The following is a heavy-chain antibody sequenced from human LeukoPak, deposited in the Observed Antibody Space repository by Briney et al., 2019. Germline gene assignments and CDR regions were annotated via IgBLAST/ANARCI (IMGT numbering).Heavy chain of an antibody. D-gene: IGHD1-7*01. CDR3: RTQTATGMFF. Sequence: KPVGSLPHFCAASGSTFSSHWMQWVRQAPGKGLVWVSRINSDGSITSYADSVRGRPTISRDNAKNALYLQMNSLRAEDTAVYYCRTQTATGMFFWGPGTLVTVSS. J-gene: IGHJ4*02. CDR2: INSDGSIT. V-gene: IGHV3-74*01. CDR1: GSTFSSHW.